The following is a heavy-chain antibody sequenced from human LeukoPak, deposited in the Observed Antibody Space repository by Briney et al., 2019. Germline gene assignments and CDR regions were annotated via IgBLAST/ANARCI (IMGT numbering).Heavy chain of an antibody. CDR1: GFTFSSYS. V-gene: IGHV3-21*01. CDR3: ARTSTGFDY. Sequence: GGSLRLSCAASGFTFSSYSMNWVRQAPGKGLEWVSSISSSSSHTYYADSLRGRFTISRDIARNSLYLQMNSLRAGDTAVYHCARTSTGFDYWGQGTLVTVSS. CDR2: ISSSSSHT. D-gene: IGHD2-8*02. J-gene: IGHJ4*02.